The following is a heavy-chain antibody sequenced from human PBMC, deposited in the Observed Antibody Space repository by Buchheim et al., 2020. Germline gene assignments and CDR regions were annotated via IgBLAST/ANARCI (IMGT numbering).Heavy chain of an antibody. CDR3: ARDRPSRGEAFDY. CDR2: MSYAETNK. Sequence: QVQLVESGGGVVQPGRSLRLSCVGSEFSTSNYAMHWVRQAPGKGLEWIAVMSYAETNKFYADSVKGRFTISRDNSKNTLYLQMNSLRAEDTAVYYCARDRPSRGEAFDYWGQGTL. D-gene: IGHD3-10*01. CDR1: EFSTSNYA. J-gene: IGHJ4*02. V-gene: IGHV3-30*04.